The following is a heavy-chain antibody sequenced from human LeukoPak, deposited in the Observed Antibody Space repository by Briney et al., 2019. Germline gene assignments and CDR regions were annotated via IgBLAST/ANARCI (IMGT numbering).Heavy chain of an antibody. Sequence: ASVKVSCKASGYTFTSYYMHWVRQAPGQGLEWMGIINPSGGSTSYAQKFQGRVTMTRDTSTSTVYVELSSLRSEDTAVYYCARDPSVVVVAAESTTDAFDIWGQGTMVTVSS. D-gene: IGHD2-15*01. CDR3: ARDPSVVVVAAESTTDAFDI. V-gene: IGHV1-46*01. J-gene: IGHJ3*02. CDR2: INPSGGST. CDR1: GYTFTSYY.